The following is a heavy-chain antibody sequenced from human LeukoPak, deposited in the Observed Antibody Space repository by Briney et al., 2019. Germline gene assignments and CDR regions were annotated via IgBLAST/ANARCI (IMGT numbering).Heavy chain of an antibody. CDR3: AKDRRLASFDY. V-gene: IGHV3-7*03. CDR1: GFTFSSYW. Sequence: PGGSLRLSCAASGFTFSSYWMNWVRQAPGKGLEWVANIKQDGSEKYYVDSVKGRFTISRDNAKNSLYLQMNSLRAGDTAIYYCAKDRRLASFDYGGQGTLVTVSS. CDR2: IKQDGSEK. D-gene: IGHD6-25*01. J-gene: IGHJ4*02.